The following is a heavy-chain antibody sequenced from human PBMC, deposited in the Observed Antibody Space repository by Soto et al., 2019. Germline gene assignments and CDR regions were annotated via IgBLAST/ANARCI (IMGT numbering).Heavy chain of an antibody. J-gene: IGHJ1*01. CDR3: ARSGSGGYPYFQH. CDR1: GFTFSSYS. CDR2: ISSSSSTI. D-gene: IGHD2-15*01. V-gene: IGHV3-48*04. Sequence: PGGSLRISCAASGFTFSSYSMNWVRQAPGKGLEWVSYISSSSSTIYYADSVKGRFTISRDNAKNSLYLQMNSLRAEDTALYYCARSGSGGYPYFQHWGQGTLVTVS.